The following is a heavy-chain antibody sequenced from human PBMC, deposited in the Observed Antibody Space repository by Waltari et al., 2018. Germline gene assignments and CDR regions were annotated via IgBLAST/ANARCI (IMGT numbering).Heavy chain of an antibody. J-gene: IGHJ1*01. Sequence: EVQLVESGGGLVQPGGSMRLSCATSGFHFKSDEMNWVCKAPGKGLDWVSYISTSGNSASYADSVNGRFSISRDNAKNEVDLQMNSLRAEDTAVYYCARRSRFSGSPLGHWGQGSLVIVSS. D-gene: IGHD1-26*01. CDR2: ISTSGNSA. V-gene: IGHV3-48*03. CDR3: ARRSRFSGSPLGH. CDR1: GFHFKSDE.